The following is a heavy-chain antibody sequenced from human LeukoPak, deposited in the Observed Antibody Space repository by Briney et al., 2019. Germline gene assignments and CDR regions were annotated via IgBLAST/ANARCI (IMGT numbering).Heavy chain of an antibody. V-gene: IGHV1-24*01. CDR1: GSTLTELS. D-gene: IGHD2/OR15-2a*01. CDR3: ATDFLGFDP. Sequence: ASVKVSCKVSGSTLTELSMHWVRQAPGEGLEWMGGFDPEDGEAIYAQKFQGRVTMTEDTSTDTVYMELTSLRSEDTAVYYCATDFLGFDPWGQGTLVTVSS. J-gene: IGHJ5*02. CDR2: FDPEDGEA.